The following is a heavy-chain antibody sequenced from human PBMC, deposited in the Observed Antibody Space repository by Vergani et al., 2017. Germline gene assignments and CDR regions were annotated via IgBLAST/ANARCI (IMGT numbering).Heavy chain of an antibody. Sequence: EVRLLESGGDLLQPGESLKISCEVSGFSFKDYAMSWVRQAPGKGLEWVSGINWNSDSIAYADSVKGRFTISRDNAKNSLYLQMNSLRAEDTALYYCVKDIAASGNYWYFDLWGRGTLVTVSS. D-gene: IGHD6-13*01. CDR2: INWNSDSI. CDR1: GFSFKDYA. CDR3: VKDIAASGNYWYFDL. J-gene: IGHJ2*01. V-gene: IGHV3-9*01.